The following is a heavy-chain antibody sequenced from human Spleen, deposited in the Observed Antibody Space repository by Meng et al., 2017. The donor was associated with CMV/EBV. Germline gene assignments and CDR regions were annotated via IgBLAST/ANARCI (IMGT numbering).Heavy chain of an antibody. CDR2: ISWNSGSI. Sequence: SLKISCAASGFTFDDYAMHWVRQAPGKGLEWVSGISWNSGSIGYADSVKSRFTISRDNAKNSLYLQMNSLRAEDTALYYCAKDIGPYYYYGMDVWGQGTTVTVSS. CDR1: GFTFDDYA. CDR3: AKDIGPYYYYGMDV. V-gene: IGHV3-9*01. J-gene: IGHJ6*02.